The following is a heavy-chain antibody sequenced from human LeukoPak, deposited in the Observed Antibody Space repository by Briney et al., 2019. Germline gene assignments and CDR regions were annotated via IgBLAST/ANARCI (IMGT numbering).Heavy chain of an antibody. CDR2: INTNTGNP. CDR1: GYTFIDYS. Sequence: ASVKVSCKTFGYTFIDYSIHWVRQAPGQGLEWMGWINTNTGNPTYAQGFTGRFVFSLDTSVSTAYLQISSLKAEDTAVYYCARDKNAFDIWGQGTMVTVSS. V-gene: IGHV7-4-1*02. J-gene: IGHJ3*02. CDR3: ARDKNAFDI.